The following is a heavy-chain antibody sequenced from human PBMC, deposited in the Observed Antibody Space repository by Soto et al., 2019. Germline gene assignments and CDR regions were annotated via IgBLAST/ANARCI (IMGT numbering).Heavy chain of an antibody. CDR1: GGSISSGGYY. J-gene: IGHJ5*01. CDR3: ARHSASWQWFDY. D-gene: IGHD1-26*01. V-gene: IGHV4-31*03. Sequence: QVQLQESGPGLVKPSQTLSLTCSVSGGSISSGGYYWSWIRQHPEKGLEGIRYIYYSGSTNYKPSLKSRVIISVDTSSNRFSLALRSVTAEDTAIYYCARHSASWQWFDYWGQGTLVTVSS. CDR2: IYYSGST.